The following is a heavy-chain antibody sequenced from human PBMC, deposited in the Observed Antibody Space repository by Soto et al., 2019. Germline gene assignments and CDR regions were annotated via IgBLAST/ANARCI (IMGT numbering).Heavy chain of an antibody. Sequence: SETLSLTCTVSGISITSSYWNWFRQSPGKGLEWIGQISDRGDNNYNPPLESRFSISSDTSKNTLFLQMDSLKTEDTAVYFCAKSSSGLRDYFDSWGRGTLVTVSS. J-gene: IGHJ4*02. D-gene: IGHD3-10*01. V-gene: IGHV4-4*08. CDR1: GISITSSY. CDR3: AKSSSGLRDYFDS. CDR2: ISDRGDN.